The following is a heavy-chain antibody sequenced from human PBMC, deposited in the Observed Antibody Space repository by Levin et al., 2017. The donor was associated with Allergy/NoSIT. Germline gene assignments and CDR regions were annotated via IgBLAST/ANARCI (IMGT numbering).Heavy chain of an antibody. J-gene: IGHJ2*01. Sequence: WASVKVSCKVSGYTLTELSMHWVRQAPGKGLEWMGGFDPEDGETIYAQKFQGRVTMTEDTSTDTAYMELSSLRSEDTAVYYCATVPDRGYGDKKWYFDLWGRGTLVTVSS. V-gene: IGHV1-24*01. CDR3: ATVPDRGYGDKKWYFDL. CDR2: FDPEDGET. D-gene: IGHD4-17*01. CDR1: GYTLTELS.